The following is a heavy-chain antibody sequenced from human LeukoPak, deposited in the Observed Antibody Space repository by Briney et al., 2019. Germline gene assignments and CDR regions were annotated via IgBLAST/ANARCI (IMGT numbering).Heavy chain of an antibody. V-gene: IGHV4-4*02. J-gene: IGHJ4*02. D-gene: IGHD3-22*01. CDR3: ARSRPYYYDTSGYYHRRPFDY. Sequence: SETLSLTCAVSGGSISSSNWWSWVRPPPGKGLEWIGEINHSGSTNYNPSLKSRVTISVDTSKNQFSLNLSSVTAADTAVYYCARSRPYYYDTSGYYHRRPFDYWGQGTQVTVSS. CDR2: INHSGST. CDR1: GGSISSSNW.